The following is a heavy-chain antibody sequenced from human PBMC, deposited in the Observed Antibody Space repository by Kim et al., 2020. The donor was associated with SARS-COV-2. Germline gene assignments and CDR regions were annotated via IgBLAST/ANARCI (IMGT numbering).Heavy chain of an antibody. CDR1: GFTFGDYA. D-gene: IGHD3-3*02. J-gene: IGHJ4*02. CDR2: IRSKAYGGTT. CDR3: TREMAGINPYYFDY. Sequence: GGSLRLSCTASGFTFGDYAMSWVRQAPGKGLEWVGFIRSKAYGGTTEYAASVKGRFTISRDDSKSIAYLQMNSLKTEDTAVYYCTREMAGINPYYFDYWGQGTLVTVDS. V-gene: IGHV3-49*04.